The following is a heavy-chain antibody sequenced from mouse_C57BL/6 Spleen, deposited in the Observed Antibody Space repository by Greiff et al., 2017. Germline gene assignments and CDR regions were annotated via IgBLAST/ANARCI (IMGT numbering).Heavy chain of an antibody. CDR3: ARPDDYDGFAY. V-gene: IGHV5-17*01. CDR2: ISSGSSTI. Sequence: EVKLVESGGGLVKPGGSLKLSCAASGFTFSDYGMHWVRQAPEKGLEWVAYISSGSSTIYYADTVKGRFTISRDNAKNTLFLQMTSLRSEDTAMYYCARPDDYDGFAYWGQGTLVTVSA. D-gene: IGHD2-4*01. CDR1: GFTFSDYG. J-gene: IGHJ3*01.